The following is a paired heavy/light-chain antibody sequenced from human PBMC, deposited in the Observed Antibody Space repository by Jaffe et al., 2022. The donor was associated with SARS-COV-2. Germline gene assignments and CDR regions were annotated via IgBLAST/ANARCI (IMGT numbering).Light chain of an antibody. CDR2: GAS. Sequence: EIVMAQSPATLSVSPGERATLSCRASQSVNNNLAWYQQKPGQAPRLLIYGASTRATGVPATFSGSGSGTEFTLTISRLQSEDFAVYYCQQYNNLPLLFGQGTRLEI. J-gene: IGKJ5*01. CDR3: QQYNNLPLL. CDR1: QSVNNN. V-gene: IGKV3-15*01.
Heavy chain of an antibody. CDR1: GFTFSSYG. V-gene: IGHV3-30*18. J-gene: IGHJ1*01. D-gene: IGHD3-22*01. Sequence: QVQLVESGGGVVQPGRSLRLSCAASGFTFSSYGMHWVRQAPGKGLEWVAVIMFDGSNKDYADSVKGRFTISRDNSKNTLYLQMNSLRAEDTAVYYCAKDHSYLSPWLLGDDYFHHWGQGTLVTVSS. CDR2: IMFDGSNK. CDR3: AKDHSYLSPWLLGDDYFHH.